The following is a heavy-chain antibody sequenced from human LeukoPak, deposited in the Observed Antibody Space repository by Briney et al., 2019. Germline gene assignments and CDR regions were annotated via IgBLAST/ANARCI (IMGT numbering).Heavy chain of an antibody. CDR3: ARDGLSSGWSFDY. CDR2: INHSGST. J-gene: IGHJ4*01. D-gene: IGHD6-19*01. Sequence: PAETLTLTCAVYGGSFSGYYRSWIRQPPGKGLEWIGEINHSGSTNYNPCRKSRVTTSVDTSKNQFSLKLSSVTAADTAVYYCARDGLSSGWSFDYWG. CDR1: GGSFSGYY. V-gene: IGHV4-34*01.